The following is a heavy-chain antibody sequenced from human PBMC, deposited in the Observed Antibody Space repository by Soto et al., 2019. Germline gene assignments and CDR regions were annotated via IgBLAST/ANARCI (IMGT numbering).Heavy chain of an antibody. CDR1: GGTFSSYA. D-gene: IGHD4-17*01. J-gene: IGHJ5*02. Sequence: SVKVSCKASGGTFSSYAISWVRQAPGQGLEWMGGIIPIFGTANYAQKFQGRVTITAGESTSTAYMELSSLRSEDTAVYYCARGIPTVTKLYLFDPWGQGTLVTVSS. V-gene: IGHV1-69*13. CDR2: IIPIFGTA. CDR3: ARGIPTVTKLYLFDP.